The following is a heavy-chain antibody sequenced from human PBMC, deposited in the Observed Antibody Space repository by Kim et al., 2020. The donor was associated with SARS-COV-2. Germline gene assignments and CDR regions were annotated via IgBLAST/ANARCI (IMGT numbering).Heavy chain of an antibody. J-gene: IGHJ6*02. D-gene: IGHD6-13*01. V-gene: IGHV3-7*01. CDR2: IKQDGSEK. Sequence: GGSLRLSCAASGFTFSSYWMSWVRQAPGKGLEWVANIKQDGSEKYYVDSVKGRFTISRDNAKNSLYLQMNSLRAEDTAVYYCAGRAAGTDYYYYGMDVWGQGTTVTVSS. CDR1: GFTFSSYW. CDR3: AGRAAGTDYYYYGMDV.